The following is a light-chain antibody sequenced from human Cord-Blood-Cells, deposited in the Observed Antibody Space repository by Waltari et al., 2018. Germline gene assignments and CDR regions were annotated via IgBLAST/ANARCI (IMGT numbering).Light chain of an antibody. CDR2: YDD. CDR3: AAWDDSLNGWV. CDR1: RPNFGNTA. V-gene: IGLV1-36*01. J-gene: IGLJ3*02. Sequence: VLTPPPSVSAAPSQRDTFSSSGSRPNFGNTAANRYQQLPGKAPKLLIYYDDLLPSGVADRFSGSKSGPAASLAIRGLQSEDEADYYCAAWDDSLNGWVFGGGTKLTVL.